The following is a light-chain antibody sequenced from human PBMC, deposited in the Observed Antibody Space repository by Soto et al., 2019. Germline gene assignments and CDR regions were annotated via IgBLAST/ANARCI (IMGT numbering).Light chain of an antibody. CDR3: SSYTSISSWV. J-gene: IGLJ3*02. Sequence: QSALTQPASVSGSPGQSITISCTGSSCDVGGYDYVSWYQQHPGKAPKLMIYEVNNRPSGVSNRFSGSKSGNTASLTISGLQAEDDADYYCSSYTSISSWVFGGGTKLTVL. V-gene: IGLV2-14*01. CDR2: EVN. CDR1: SCDVGGYDY.